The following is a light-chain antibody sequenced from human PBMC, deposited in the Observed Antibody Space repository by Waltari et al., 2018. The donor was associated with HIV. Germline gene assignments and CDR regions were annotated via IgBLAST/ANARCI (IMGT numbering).Light chain of an antibody. Sequence: QSALTQPRSVSESLGQSVTISCTGTSSDVGAYNSVSWYQQHPGRAPKFIIYNVSERPSGVPDSFSGSSSGNTASLTITGAQAEDEADYYCNSRDSSGNHLVFGGGTKLTVL. V-gene: IGLV2-11*01. J-gene: IGLJ2*01. CDR1: SSDVGAYNS. CDR3: NSRDSSGNHLV. CDR2: NVS.